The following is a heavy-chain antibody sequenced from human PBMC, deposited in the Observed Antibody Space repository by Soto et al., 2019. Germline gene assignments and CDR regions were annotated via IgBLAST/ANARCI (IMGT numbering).Heavy chain of an antibody. CDR3: ARARIFGYSVYEPLGGLDY. CDR1: GYSFTSND. Sequence: ASVKVSCKASGYSFTSNDINWVRQATGQGLEWMGWMNPNSDNTGYAQKFQGRLTMTRSTSTNTAYMELNSLTSEDTAVYFCARARIFGYSVYEPLGGLDYWGQLTPVTVSS. D-gene: IGHD5-12*01. V-gene: IGHV1-8*01. J-gene: IGHJ4*02. CDR2: MNPNSDNT.